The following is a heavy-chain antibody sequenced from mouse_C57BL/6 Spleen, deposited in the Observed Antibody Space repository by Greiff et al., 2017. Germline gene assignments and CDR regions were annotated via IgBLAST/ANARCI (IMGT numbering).Heavy chain of an antibody. CDR2: IDPTDSCT. CDR3: ARGDGSSLSPMDY. D-gene: IGHD1-1*01. Sequence: VQLQQPGAELVKPGASVKLSCKASGYTFTSYWMQWVKQRPGQGLEWIGEIDPTDSCTNYNQKFKGKATLTVDTSSSTAYMQLSSLTSEDSAVYYSARGDGSSLSPMDYWGQGTSVTVSS. V-gene: IGHV1-50*01. J-gene: IGHJ4*01. CDR1: GYTFTSYW.